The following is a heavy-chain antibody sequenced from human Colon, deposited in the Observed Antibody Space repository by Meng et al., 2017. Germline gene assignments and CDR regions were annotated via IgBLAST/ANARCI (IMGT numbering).Heavy chain of an antibody. J-gene: IGHJ4*02. CDR3: ARFYGSGTFEVHDY. Sequence: QVRLHESGPGLVRPSYTLSLTCNVSGCSVSSASYYWSWIRQPPGKGLEWIGLIHYSGSRNYNPSLKSRVTMSVDTSKNQVSLRLTSVTAADTAVYYCARFYGSGTFEVHDYWGQGTLVTVSS. D-gene: IGHD3-10*01. CDR2: IHYSGSR. CDR1: GCSVSSASYY. V-gene: IGHV4-61*01.